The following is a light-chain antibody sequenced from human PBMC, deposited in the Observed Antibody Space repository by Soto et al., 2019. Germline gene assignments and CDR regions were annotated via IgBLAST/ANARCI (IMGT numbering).Light chain of an antibody. Sequence: EIVMTQSPVTLSVSPEERATLSCRASQSVTSNLAWYQQKLGQAPRLLIYGASTRASGIPARFTGSGSGTDFTLTISSLQPEDFAIYYCQQSYSKPWTFGQGTK. J-gene: IGKJ1*01. CDR3: QQSYSKPWT. CDR2: GAS. V-gene: IGKV3-15*01. CDR1: QSVTSN.